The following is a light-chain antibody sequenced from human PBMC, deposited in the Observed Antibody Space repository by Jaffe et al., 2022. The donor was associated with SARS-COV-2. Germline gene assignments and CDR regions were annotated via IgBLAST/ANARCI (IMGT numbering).Light chain of an antibody. Sequence: VLTQSPGTLSLSPGERATLSCRASQSISSSYLAWYQQKPGQAPRLLIFGASNRASGIPDRFSGSGSGTDFTLTISRLEPEDFAVYYCQQYGMSPNTFGQGTKLEIK. CDR3: QQYGMSPNT. J-gene: IGKJ2*01. V-gene: IGKV3-20*01. CDR2: GAS. CDR1: QSISSSY.